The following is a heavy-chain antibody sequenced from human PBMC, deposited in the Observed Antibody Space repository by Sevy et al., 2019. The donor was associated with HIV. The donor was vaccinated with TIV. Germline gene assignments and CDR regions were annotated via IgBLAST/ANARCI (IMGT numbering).Heavy chain of an antibody. CDR1: GYSFTSHW. CDR3: ATSRSGYFDSSGYYIY. V-gene: IGHV5-51*01. Sequence: GESLKISCKGSGYSFTSHWIGWVRHMPGKGLEWMGIIYPDDSDTRYSPSIQGQITFSADKSISHAYLQWSSLTASDTAMYYCATSRSGYFDSSGYYIYWGQGTLVTVSS. CDR2: IYPDDSDT. J-gene: IGHJ4*02. D-gene: IGHD3-22*01.